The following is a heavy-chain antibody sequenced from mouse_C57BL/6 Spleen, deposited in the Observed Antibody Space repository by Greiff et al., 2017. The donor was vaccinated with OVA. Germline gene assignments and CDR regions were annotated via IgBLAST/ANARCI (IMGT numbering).Heavy chain of an antibody. D-gene: IGHD2-4*01. V-gene: IGHV1-53*01. Sequence: QVQLQQPGTELVKPGASVKLSCKASGYTFTSYWMHWVKQRPGQGLEWIGNINPSNGGTNYNEKFKSKATLTVDKSSSTAYMQLSSLTSEDSAVYYCAREADFYYDYDVWFAYWGQGTLVTVSA. CDR2: INPSNGGT. CDR1: GYTFTSYW. CDR3: AREADFYYDYDVWFAY. J-gene: IGHJ3*01.